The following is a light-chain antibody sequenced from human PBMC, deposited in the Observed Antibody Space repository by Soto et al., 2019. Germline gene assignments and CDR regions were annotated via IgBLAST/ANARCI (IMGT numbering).Light chain of an antibody. J-gene: IGKJ1*01. CDR2: KAS. Sequence: DIHMTQSPSSLSSSVGDRVTITFLASQGISNYLAWYQLKPGKAPKLLIYKASTLKSGVPSRFSGSGSGTEFTLTISSLQPDDFATYYCQHYNSYSEAFGQGTKVDIK. CDR1: QGISNY. CDR3: QHYNSYSEA. V-gene: IGKV1-5*03.